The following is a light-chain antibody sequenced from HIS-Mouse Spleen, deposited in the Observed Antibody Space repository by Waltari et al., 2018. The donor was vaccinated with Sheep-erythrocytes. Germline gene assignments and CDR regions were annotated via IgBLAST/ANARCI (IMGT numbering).Light chain of an antibody. V-gene: IGKV1-8*01. J-gene: IGKJ1*01. CDR2: AAS. CDR1: QGISSY. CDR3: QQYYSYPPT. Sequence: AIRMTQSPSSFSASTGDRVTITCRASQGISSYLAWYQQKPGKAPKLLIYAASTLQSRDPLRFSGSGAGPDFTLTSSCLQSVDFATYYCQQYYSYPPTFGQGTKVEIK.